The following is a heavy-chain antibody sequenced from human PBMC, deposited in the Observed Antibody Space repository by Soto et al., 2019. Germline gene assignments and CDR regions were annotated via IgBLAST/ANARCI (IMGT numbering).Heavy chain of an antibody. CDR3: ARARYCSGGSCSYPARWFDP. CDR2: INHSGST. D-gene: IGHD2-15*01. Sequence: SETLSLTCAVYGGSFSGYYWSWIRQPPGKGLEWIGEINHSGSTNYNPSLKSRVTISVDTSKNQFSLKLSPVTAADTAVYYCARARYCSGGSCSYPARWFDPWGQGTLVTVSS. J-gene: IGHJ5*02. CDR1: GGSFSGYY. V-gene: IGHV4-34*01.